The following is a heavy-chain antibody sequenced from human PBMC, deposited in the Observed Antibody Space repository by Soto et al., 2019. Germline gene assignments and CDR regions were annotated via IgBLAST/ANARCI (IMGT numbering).Heavy chain of an antibody. CDR3: ARDRDNSNWPNFAY. D-gene: IGHD6-13*01. J-gene: IGHJ4*02. CDR2: VIPIFDVT. Sequence: QVQLVQSGSEVKKPGSSVKVSCKASGGTFSIYTISWVRQAPGQGLEWMGRVIPIFDVTSYAQRFQGRVTITAHKPTTTAYMELSSLRSEDTAVYYCARDRDNSNWPNFAYWGQGTLVTVAS. V-gene: IGHV1-69*02. CDR1: GGTFSIYT.